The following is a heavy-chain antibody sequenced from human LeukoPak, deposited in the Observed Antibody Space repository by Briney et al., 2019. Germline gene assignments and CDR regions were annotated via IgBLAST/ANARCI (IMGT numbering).Heavy chain of an antibody. CDR3: ARDHFPITMVRGVMGYFDY. V-gene: IGHV1-2*02. Sequence: GASVKVSCKASGYTFTGYYMHWVRQAPGQGLEWMGWINPNSGGTNYAQKFQGRVTMTRDTSISTAYMELSRLRSDDTAVYYCARDHFPITMVRGVMGYFDYWGQGTLVTVSS. J-gene: IGHJ4*02. D-gene: IGHD3-10*01. CDR2: INPNSGGT. CDR1: GYTFTGYY.